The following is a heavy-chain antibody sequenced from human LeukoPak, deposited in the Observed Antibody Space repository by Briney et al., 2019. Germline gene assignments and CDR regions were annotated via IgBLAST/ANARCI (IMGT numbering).Heavy chain of an antibody. Sequence: GRCLRLSCAASGFTFNNYWFSWVRQPPGKGLEWVANINQDGSHKYSVDSVEGRFTISRDNARNSLYLKVNGLRAEDTAVYYCARFRYIGSDLEVFDSWGQGTLVTVSS. V-gene: IGHV3-7*01. CDR2: INQDGSHK. CDR3: ARFRYIGSDLEVFDS. D-gene: IGHD5-12*01. J-gene: IGHJ4*02. CDR1: GFTFNNYW.